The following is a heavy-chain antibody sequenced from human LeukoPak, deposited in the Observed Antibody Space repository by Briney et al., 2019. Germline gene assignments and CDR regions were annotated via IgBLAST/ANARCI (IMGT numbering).Heavy chain of an antibody. CDR3: ARVTYYDILNGYYGNFDY. J-gene: IGHJ4*02. D-gene: IGHD3-9*01. V-gene: IGHV4-34*01. CDR1: GGSFNGYY. Sequence: SETLSLTCAVNGGSFNGYYWTWIRQPPGKGLEWIGEINHSGSTTYNSSLKSRVTISVDTSKNQFSLKLSSVTAADTAVYYCARVTYYDILNGYYGNFDYWGQGTLVTVSS. CDR2: INHSGST.